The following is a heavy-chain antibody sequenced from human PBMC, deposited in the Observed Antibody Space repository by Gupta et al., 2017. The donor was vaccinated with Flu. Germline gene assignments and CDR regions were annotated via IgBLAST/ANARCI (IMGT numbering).Heavy chain of an antibody. CDR3: ARWTGTASGYNWYFDP. V-gene: IGHV4-28*01. J-gene: IGHJ2*01. CDR2: VLHRGST. D-gene: IGHD1-1*01. Sequence: QVQLQESGPGLVKPSDTLSLTCGVSGSSISTIHWGGWIRQPPGKGLEWIGYVLHRGSTYYNPSLRSRVTMSVDTSKNQFSLRLRSVTAVDTAVYYCARWTGTASGYNWYFDPWGRGTLVTVSS. CDR1: GSSISTIHW.